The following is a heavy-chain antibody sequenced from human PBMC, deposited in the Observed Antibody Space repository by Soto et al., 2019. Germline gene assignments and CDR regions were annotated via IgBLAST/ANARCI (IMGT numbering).Heavy chain of an antibody. Sequence: GESLKISCKGSGYSFTSYWIGWVRQMPGKGLEWMGIIYPGDSDTRYSPSFQGQVTISADKSISTAYLQWSSLKASDTAMYYCARLVGRSSIAARPVWFDPWGQGTLVTVSS. J-gene: IGHJ5*02. V-gene: IGHV5-51*01. CDR3: ARLVGRSSIAARPVWFDP. D-gene: IGHD6-6*01. CDR2: IYPGDSDT. CDR1: GYSFTSYW.